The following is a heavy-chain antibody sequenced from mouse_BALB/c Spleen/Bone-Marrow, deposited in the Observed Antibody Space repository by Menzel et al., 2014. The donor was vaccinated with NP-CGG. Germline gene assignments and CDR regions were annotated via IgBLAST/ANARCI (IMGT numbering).Heavy chain of an antibody. J-gene: IGHJ2*01. V-gene: IGHV5-12-2*01. CDR1: GFTFSSYT. CDR3: ARRDGTYYFDY. Sequence: EVKLVESGGGLVQPGGSLKLSCAASGFTFSSYTMSWVRLTPEKGLEWVAYISNGGGNTYYADPVKGRFTISRDNAKNTLYLQMSSLKSEDTALYYCARRDGTYYFDYWGQGTTLTVSS. CDR2: ISNGGGNT. D-gene: IGHD4-1*01.